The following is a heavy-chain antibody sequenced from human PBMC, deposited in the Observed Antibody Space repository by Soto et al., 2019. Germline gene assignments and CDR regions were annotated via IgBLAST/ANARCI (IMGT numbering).Heavy chain of an antibody. Sequence: QVQLVQSGAEVKKPGSSVKVSCKASGGTFSSYAISWVRQAPGQGLEWMGGSIPIFGTANYAQKFQGRVTITADESTSTAYMELSSLRSEDTAVYYCAREGYDILTGYYRPHNWFDPWGQGTLVTVSS. J-gene: IGHJ5*02. D-gene: IGHD3-9*01. V-gene: IGHV1-69*01. CDR1: GGTFSSYA. CDR3: AREGYDILTGYYRPHNWFDP. CDR2: SIPIFGTA.